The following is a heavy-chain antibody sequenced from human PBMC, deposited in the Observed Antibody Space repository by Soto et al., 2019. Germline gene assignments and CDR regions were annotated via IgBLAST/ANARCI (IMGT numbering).Heavy chain of an antibody. V-gene: IGHV4-59*01. CDR2: IYYSGST. CDR3: ARTGRFGENLVDY. Sequence: PSETLSLTCTVSSGSISTYYWSWIRQPPGKGLEWIGYIYYSGSTNYNPSLKSRVTISVDTSKNQFSLKLSSVTAADTAVYYCARTGRFGENLVDYWGQGTLVTVSS. J-gene: IGHJ4*02. CDR1: SGSISTYY. D-gene: IGHD3-10*01.